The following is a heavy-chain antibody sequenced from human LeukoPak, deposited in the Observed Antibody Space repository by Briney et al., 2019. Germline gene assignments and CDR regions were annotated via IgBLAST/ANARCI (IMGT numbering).Heavy chain of an antibody. Sequence: GRSLRLSCAASGFTFSNYGMHCVRQAPGKGLEWVAVISYDGSHKYYADSVKGRFSISRDNSKNTLYLQMNSLRADDTVVYYCAKGARGDTVTSIVGLNWFDPWGQGTLVTVSS. CDR2: ISYDGSHK. CDR3: AKGARGDTVTSIVGLNWFDP. J-gene: IGHJ5*02. CDR1: GFTFSNYG. V-gene: IGHV3-30*18. D-gene: IGHD4-17*01.